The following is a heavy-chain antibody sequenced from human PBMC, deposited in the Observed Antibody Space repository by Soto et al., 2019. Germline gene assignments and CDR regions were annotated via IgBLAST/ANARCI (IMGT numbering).Heavy chain of an antibody. CDR1: GGSISSGGYS. CDR3: AARYGDYETH. J-gene: IGHJ4*02. V-gene: IGHV4-30-2*01. D-gene: IGHD4-17*01. Sequence: SETLSLTCAVSGGSISSGGYSWSWIRQPPGKGLEWIGYIYHSGSTYYNPSLKSRVTILVDRSKNQFSLKLSSVTAADTAVYYCAARYGDYETHWGQGTLVTVSS. CDR2: IYHSGST.